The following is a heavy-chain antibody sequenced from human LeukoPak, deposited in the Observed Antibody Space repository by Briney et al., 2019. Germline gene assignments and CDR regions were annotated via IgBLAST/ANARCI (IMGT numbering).Heavy chain of an antibody. V-gene: IGHV3-30*02. Sequence: QTGGSLRLSCSASGFTFSDYYVDWVRQAPGKGLGWVAFIRYDGSNKYYADTVKGRFTISIDNYKNTLYLQMNSLRVEDTAVYYCAKTRQWELPEGGHRVGDYWGQGTLVTVSS. CDR1: GFTFSDYY. CDR2: IRYDGSNK. D-gene: IGHD1-26*01. J-gene: IGHJ4*02. CDR3: AKTRQWELPEGGHRVGDY.